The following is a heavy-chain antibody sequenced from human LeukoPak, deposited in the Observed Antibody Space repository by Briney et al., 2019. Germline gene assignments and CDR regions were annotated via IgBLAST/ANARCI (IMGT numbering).Heavy chain of an antibody. V-gene: IGHV4-61*02. J-gene: IGHJ4*02. D-gene: IGHD6-19*01. CDR2: IYTSGST. Sequence: SETLSLTCTVSGGSISSGSYYWSWIRQPAGKGLEWIGRIYTSGSTNYNPSLKTRATISIDTSKNQLSLTLTSVTAADTAVYYCARVGSGGAWFDFWGQGTLVSVSS. CDR1: GGSISSGSYY. CDR3: ARVGSGGAWFDF.